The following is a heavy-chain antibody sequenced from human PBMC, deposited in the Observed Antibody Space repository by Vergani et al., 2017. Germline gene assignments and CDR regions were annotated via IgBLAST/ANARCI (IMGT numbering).Heavy chain of an antibody. V-gene: IGHV5-10-1*03. CDR3: ARHALRCSSTSCYNWFDP. J-gene: IGHJ5*02. D-gene: IGHD2-2*01. Sequence: EVQLVQSGAEVKKPGESLRISCKGSGYSFTSYWISWVRQMPGKGLEWMGRIDPSDSYTNYSPSFQGHVTISADKSISTAYLQLSSLKASDTAMYYCARHALRCSSTSCYNWFDPWGQGTLVTVSS. CDR2: IDPSDSYT. CDR1: GYSFTSYW.